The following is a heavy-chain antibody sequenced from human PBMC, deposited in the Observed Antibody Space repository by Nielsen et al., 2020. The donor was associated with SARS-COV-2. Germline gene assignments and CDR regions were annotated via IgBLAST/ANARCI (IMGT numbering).Heavy chain of an antibody. CDR3: ARENYITIFGVVIIRWFDP. CDR1: GFTFSSYW. Sequence: LSLTCAASGFTFSSYWMSWVRQAPGKGLEWVANIKQDGSEKYYVDSVKGRFTISRDNAKNSLYLQMNSLRAEDTAVYYCARENYITIFGVVIIRWFDPWGQGTLVTVSS. V-gene: IGHV3-7*01. J-gene: IGHJ5*02. D-gene: IGHD3-3*01. CDR2: IKQDGSEK.